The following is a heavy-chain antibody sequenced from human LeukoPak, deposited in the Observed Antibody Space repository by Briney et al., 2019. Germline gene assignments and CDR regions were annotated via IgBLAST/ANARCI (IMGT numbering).Heavy chain of an antibody. V-gene: IGHV3-11*06. Sequence: GGSLRLSCAASGFTFSDYYMSWIRQAPGKGLEWVSYISSSSSYKNYADSVKGRFTISRDNAQNSLYLQMNSLRAEDTAVYYCARLGWATAPLDYWGQGTLVTVSS. CDR2: ISSSSSYK. CDR1: GFTFSDYY. CDR3: ARLGWATAPLDY. J-gene: IGHJ4*02. D-gene: IGHD5-12*01.